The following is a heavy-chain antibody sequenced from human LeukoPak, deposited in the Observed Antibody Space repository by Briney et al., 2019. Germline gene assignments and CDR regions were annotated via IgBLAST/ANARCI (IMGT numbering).Heavy chain of an antibody. CDR2: ISSNGGST. CDR3: ARGSNWGHFDY. Sequence: GGSLRLSCAASGFTFSSYAMHWVRQAPGKGLEYVSAISSNGGSTYYANSVKGRFTISRDNSKNTLYLQMGSLRAEDMAVYYCARGSNWGHFDYWGQGTLVTVSS. CDR1: GFTFSSYA. D-gene: IGHD7-27*01. J-gene: IGHJ4*02. V-gene: IGHV3-64*01.